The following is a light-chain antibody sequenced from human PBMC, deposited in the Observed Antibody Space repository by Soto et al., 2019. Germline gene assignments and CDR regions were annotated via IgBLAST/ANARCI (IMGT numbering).Light chain of an antibody. V-gene: IGKV3-15*01. CDR1: QSVSSN. J-gene: IGKJ1*01. CDR2: GAS. Sequence: EIIMTQSPATLSVSPGERATXXXXASQSVSSNLAWYQQKPGQAPRLLIYGASTRATGIPARFSGSGSGTEFTLTISSLQSEDFAVYYCQQYNNWPRTFGQGTKVDIK. CDR3: QQYNNWPRT.